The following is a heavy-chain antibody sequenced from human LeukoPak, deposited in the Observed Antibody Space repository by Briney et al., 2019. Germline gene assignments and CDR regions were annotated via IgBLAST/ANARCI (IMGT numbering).Heavy chain of an antibody. D-gene: IGHD3-10*01. J-gene: IGHJ5*02. Sequence: GGSLRLSCAASGFTVSSNYMSWVRQAPGKGLEWVSVIYSGGSTYYADSVKGRFTISRDNSKNTLYLQMNSLRAEDTAVYYCARANLYYGSGSPSYWFDPWGQGTLVTVSS. V-gene: IGHV3-53*01. CDR3: ARANLYYGSGSPSYWFDP. CDR1: GFTVSSNY. CDR2: IYSGGST.